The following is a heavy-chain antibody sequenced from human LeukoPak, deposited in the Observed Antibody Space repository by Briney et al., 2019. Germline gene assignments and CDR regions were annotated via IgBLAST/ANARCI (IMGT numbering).Heavy chain of an antibody. J-gene: IGHJ4*02. D-gene: IGHD3-16*01. CDR2: IYHSGST. CDR3: AREKAGGIDY. Sequence: KASEPLSLTCAVPGGSISSGGYSWSWIRQPPGKGLEWIGYIYHSGSTYYNPSLKSRVTISVDRSKNQFSLKLSSVTAADTAVYYCAREKAGGIDYWGQGTLVTVSS. V-gene: IGHV4-30-2*01. CDR1: GGSISSGGYS.